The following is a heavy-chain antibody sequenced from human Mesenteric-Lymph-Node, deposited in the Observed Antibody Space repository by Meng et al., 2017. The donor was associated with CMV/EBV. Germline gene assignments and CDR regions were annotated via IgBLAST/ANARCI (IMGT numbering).Heavy chain of an antibody. Sequence: GGSLRLSCAASGFTFSDYWMHWIRQAPGRGLVWVSRINSDGSTTDYADSLKGRFTISRDNAKNTLYLQMNSLRAEDTAVYYCARVALGDNWDRFDYWGQGTLVTVSS. D-gene: IGHD1-20*01. V-gene: IGHV3-74*01. CDR2: INSDGSTT. CDR3: ARVALGDNWDRFDY. CDR1: GFTFSDYW. J-gene: IGHJ4*02.